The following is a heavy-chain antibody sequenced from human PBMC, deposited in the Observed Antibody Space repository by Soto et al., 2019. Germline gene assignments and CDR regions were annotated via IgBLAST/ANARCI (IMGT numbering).Heavy chain of an antibody. J-gene: IGHJ4*02. D-gene: IGHD2-15*01. V-gene: IGHV3-13*01. Sequence: GGSLRLSCAASGFTFSSHDMHWVRQATGKGLEWVSAIGSDGGTYYLGSVEGRFTISRENAKNSLYLQMNSLRVGDTALYYCARRFCSAGSCRGIGFDYWGQGTLVTVSS. CDR2: IGSDGGT. CDR3: ARRFCSAGSCRGIGFDY. CDR1: GFTFSSHD.